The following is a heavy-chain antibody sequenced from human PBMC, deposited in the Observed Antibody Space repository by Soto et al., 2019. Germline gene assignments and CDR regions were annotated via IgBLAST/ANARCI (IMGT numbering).Heavy chain of an antibody. D-gene: IGHD1-26*01. CDR2: IYYSGST. CDR1: GGSISSGGYY. J-gene: IGHJ4*02. V-gene: IGHV4-31*03. CDR3: AREGGIVGATAADY. Sequence: QVQLQESGPGLVKSSQTRSLTCTVSGGSISSGGYYWSWIRRHPGKGLEWIGYIYYSGSTYYNPSLKSRVTISVDTSKNQFSLKLSSVTAADTAVYYCAREGGIVGATAADYWGQGTLVTVSS.